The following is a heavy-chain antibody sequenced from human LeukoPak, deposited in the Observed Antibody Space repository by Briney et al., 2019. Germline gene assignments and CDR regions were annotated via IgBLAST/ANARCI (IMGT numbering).Heavy chain of an antibody. D-gene: IGHD5-18*01. CDR3: AKGDEKIYSYGSLFDY. J-gene: IGHJ4*02. V-gene: IGHV3-7*01. Sequence: GSLRLSCAASGFTFSSYWMSWVRQAPGKGLEWVANIKQDGSEKYYVDSVKGRFTISRDNAKNSLYLQMNSLRAEDTAVYYCAKGDEKIYSYGSLFDYWGQGTLVTVPS. CDR2: IKQDGSEK. CDR1: GFTFSSYW.